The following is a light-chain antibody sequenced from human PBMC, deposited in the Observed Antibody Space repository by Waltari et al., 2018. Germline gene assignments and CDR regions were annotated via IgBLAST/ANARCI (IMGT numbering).Light chain of an antibody. CDR2: EVT. Sequence: QSALTQPPSASGSPGQSVTLPCTGTSSDVGGFNYVSWYQQHPGKAPKLIIFEVTKRPSGVPDRFSGSKSGNTASLTVSGLQSEDEADYYCSSYGGNNNILFGGGTKLSVL. J-gene: IGLJ2*01. CDR3: SSYGGNNNIL. V-gene: IGLV2-8*01. CDR1: SSDVGGFNY.